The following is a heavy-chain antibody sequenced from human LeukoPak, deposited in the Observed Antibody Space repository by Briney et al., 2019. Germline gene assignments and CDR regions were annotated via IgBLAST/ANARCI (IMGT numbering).Heavy chain of an antibody. V-gene: IGHV1-8*01. CDR2: MNPNSGNT. CDR3: ARGLLWFGVYYYYYMDV. J-gene: IGHJ6*03. Sequence: ASVKVSCKASGYTLTSYDINWVRQATGQGLEWMGWMNPNSGNTGYEQKFQGRVTMTRNTSISTAYMELSSLRSADTAVYYCARGLLWFGVYYYYYMDVWGKGTTVTISS. CDR1: GYTLTSYD. D-gene: IGHD3-10*01.